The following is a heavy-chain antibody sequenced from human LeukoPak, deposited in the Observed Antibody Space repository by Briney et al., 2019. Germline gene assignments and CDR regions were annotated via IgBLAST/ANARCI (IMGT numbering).Heavy chain of an antibody. Sequence: ASEKVSCKASGYTFTGYYMHWVRQAPGQGLEWMGWINPNSGGTNYAQKFQGRVTMTRDTSISTAYMELSRLRSDDTAVYYCARGYDILTGYLYWFDPWGQGTLVTVSS. D-gene: IGHD3-9*01. CDR2: INPNSGGT. J-gene: IGHJ5*02. CDR1: GYTFTGYY. V-gene: IGHV1-2*02. CDR3: ARGYDILTGYLYWFDP.